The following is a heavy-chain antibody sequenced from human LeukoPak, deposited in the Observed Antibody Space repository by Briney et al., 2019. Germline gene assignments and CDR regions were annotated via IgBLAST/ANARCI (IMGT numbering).Heavy chain of an antibody. V-gene: IGHV3-48*03. CDR1: GFTFSSYE. Sequence: GGSLRLSCAASGFTFSSYEMNWVRQAPGKGLEWVSYISSSGSTIYYADSVKGRFTISRDNAKNSLYLQMNSLRAEDTAVYYCARARSRGYSYGFLDYWGQGTLVTVSS. CDR3: ARARSRGYSYGFLDY. CDR2: ISSSGSTI. J-gene: IGHJ4*02. D-gene: IGHD5-18*01.